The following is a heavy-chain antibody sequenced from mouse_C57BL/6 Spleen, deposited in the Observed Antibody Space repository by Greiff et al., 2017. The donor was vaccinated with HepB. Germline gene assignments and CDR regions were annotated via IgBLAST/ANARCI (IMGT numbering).Heavy chain of an antibody. D-gene: IGHD4-1*01. CDR1: GYAFSSSW. CDR2: IYPGDGDT. V-gene: IGHV1-82*01. J-gene: IGHJ4*01. CDR3: ARSENWYAMDY. Sequence: VKLMESGPELVKPGASVKISCKASGYAFSSSWMNWVKQRPGKGLEWIGRIYPGDGDTNYNGKFKGKATLTADKSSSTAYMQLSSLTSEDSAVYFCARSENWYAMDYWGQGTSVTVSS.